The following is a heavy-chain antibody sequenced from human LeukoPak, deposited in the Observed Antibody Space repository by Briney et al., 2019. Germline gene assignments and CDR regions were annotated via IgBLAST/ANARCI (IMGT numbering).Heavy chain of an antibody. CDR3: ASTGYSSSWRYYYYYMDV. CDR2: IYYSGST. J-gene: IGHJ6*03. V-gene: IGHV4-59*12. D-gene: IGHD6-13*01. CDR1: GGSISSYY. Sequence: PSETLSLTCTVSGGSISSYYWNWIRQPAGKGLEWIGYIYYSGSTNYNPSLKSRVTISVDTSKNQFSLKLSSVTAADTAVYYCASTGYSSSWRYYYYYMDVWGKGTTVTISS.